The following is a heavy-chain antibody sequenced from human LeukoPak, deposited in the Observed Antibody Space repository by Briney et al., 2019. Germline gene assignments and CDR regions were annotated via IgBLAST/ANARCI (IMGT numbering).Heavy chain of an antibody. CDR2: IYTSGST. CDR1: GGSISSYY. Sequence: SETLSLTCTVSGGSISSYYWSWIRQPPGKGLVWIGYIYTSGSTNYNPSLKSRVTISVDTSKNQFSLKLSSVTAADTAVYYYARQVIGLRDGYNFGYYFDYWGQGTLVTVSS. V-gene: IGHV4-4*09. J-gene: IGHJ4*02. CDR3: ARQVIGLRDGYNFGYYFDY. D-gene: IGHD5-24*01.